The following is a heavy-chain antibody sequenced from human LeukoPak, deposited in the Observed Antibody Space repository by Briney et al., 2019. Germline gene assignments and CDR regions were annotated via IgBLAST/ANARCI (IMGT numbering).Heavy chain of an antibody. Sequence: GGSLRLSCAASGYTFSSCWMHWVRQAPGKGLVWVSRIDSDGSSTKYADSVKGRFTISRDNAKNTLYLQMNSLRVEDTAVYFCVREVYSSTYSHFDYWGQGALVTVSS. CDR2: IDSDGSST. J-gene: IGHJ4*02. V-gene: IGHV3-74*03. CDR1: GYTFSSCW. D-gene: IGHD6-13*01. CDR3: VREVYSSTYSHFDY.